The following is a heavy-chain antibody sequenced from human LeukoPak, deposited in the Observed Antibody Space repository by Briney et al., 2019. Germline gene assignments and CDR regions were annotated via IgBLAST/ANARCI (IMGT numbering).Heavy chain of an antibody. D-gene: IGHD3-22*01. V-gene: IGHV3-7*04. CDR1: GFTFSSYW. J-gene: IGHJ2*01. Sequence: GGSLRLSCAASGFTFSSYWMSWVRQAPGKGLEWVANIKQDGSEKYYVDSVKGRFTISRDNAKNSLYLQMNSLRAEDTAVYYCARDINRGYYDSSGYYPAYWYFDLWGRGTLVTVSS. CDR3: ARDINRGYYDSSGYYPAYWYFDL. CDR2: IKQDGSEK.